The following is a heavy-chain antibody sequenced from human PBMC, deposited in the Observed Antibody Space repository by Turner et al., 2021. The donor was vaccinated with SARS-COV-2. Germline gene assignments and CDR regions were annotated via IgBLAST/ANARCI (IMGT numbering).Heavy chain of an antibody. J-gene: IGHJ2*01. Sequence: QLQLQESGPGLVKPSEPLSLTCTVSGGSISSISYSWGWIRQPPGKGLEWIGSIYYSGSTYYNPSLKSRVTISVDTSKNQFSLKLSSVTAADTAVYYCATPSVSYDSSGYFHFDLWGRGTLVTVSS. D-gene: IGHD3-22*01. CDR2: IYYSGST. CDR1: GGSISSISYS. V-gene: IGHV4-39*01. CDR3: ATPSVSYDSSGYFHFDL.